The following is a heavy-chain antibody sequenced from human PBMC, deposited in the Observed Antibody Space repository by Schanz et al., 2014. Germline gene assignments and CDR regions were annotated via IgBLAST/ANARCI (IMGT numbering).Heavy chain of an antibody. J-gene: IGHJ4*02. CDR2: TSHDGSNK. V-gene: IGHV3-30*04. Sequence: QVQLVESGGGVVQPGRSLRLSCAASGFTFSGYAMHWVRQAPGKGLEWVAVTSHDGSNKYYADSVKGRFTISRDNSKNTLYLQMNSLRAEDTAVYYCARDPNSVNEIDYWGQGTLVTVSS. CDR3: ARDPNSVNEIDY. D-gene: IGHD5-12*01. CDR1: GFTFSGYA.